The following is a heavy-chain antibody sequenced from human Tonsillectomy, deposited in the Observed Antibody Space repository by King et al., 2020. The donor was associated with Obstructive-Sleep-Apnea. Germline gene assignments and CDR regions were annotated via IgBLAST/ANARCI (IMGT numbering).Heavy chain of an antibody. CDR2: INHSGST. V-gene: IGHV4-34*01. CDR1: GGAFNNYY. CDR3: ARATRGYDY. J-gene: IGHJ4*02. D-gene: IGHD2-15*01. Sequence: VQLQQWGAVLLKPSETLSLTCAVYGGAFNNYYWSWFRQPPGKGLEWFGEINHSGSTNYHPALKSRVAISVDTSKNQLSLKLSSVTAADTAVYYCARATRGYDYWDQGTLVTVSS.